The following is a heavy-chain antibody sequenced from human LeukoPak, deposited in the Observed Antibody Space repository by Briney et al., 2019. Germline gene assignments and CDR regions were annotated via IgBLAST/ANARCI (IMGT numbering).Heavy chain of an antibody. D-gene: IGHD2-15*01. Sequence: ASVKVSCKASGYTFTSFDIYWVRQATGQGLEWMGWINPHSGNTDYAQKFQGRVTITRDTSISTAYMELSSLRSEDTAVFFCARGERYCSGNNCYSSAFDIWGQGTMVTVSS. V-gene: IGHV1-8*03. CDR3: ARGERYCSGNNCYSSAFDI. J-gene: IGHJ3*02. CDR2: INPHSGNT. CDR1: GYTFTSFD.